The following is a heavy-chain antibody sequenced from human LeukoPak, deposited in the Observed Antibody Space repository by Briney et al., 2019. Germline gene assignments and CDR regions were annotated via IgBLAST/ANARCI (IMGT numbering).Heavy chain of an antibody. D-gene: IGHD4-17*01. CDR1: GFTFSDYY. CDR3: ARGTKGDYDPYGYYYYMDV. J-gene: IGHJ6*03. CDR2: IEQDGSEK. V-gene: IGHV3-7*01. Sequence: GGSLRLSCAASGFTFSDYYMSWVRQAPGKGLEWVANIEQDGSEKYYVDSVKGRFTISRDNAKNSLCLQMNGLRAEDTAVYYCARGTKGDYDPYGYYYYMDVWGKGTTVTVSS.